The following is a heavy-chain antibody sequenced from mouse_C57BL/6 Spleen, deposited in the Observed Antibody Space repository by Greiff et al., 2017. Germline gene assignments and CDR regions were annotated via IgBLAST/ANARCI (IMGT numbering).Heavy chain of an antibody. CDR2: IDPNSGGT. J-gene: IGHJ4*01. CDR1: GYTFTSYW. V-gene: IGHV1-72*01. CDR3: ASAGSNYEMDY. D-gene: IGHD2-5*01. Sequence: QVHVKQPGAELVKPGASVKLSCKASGYTFTSYWMHWVKQRPGRGLEWIGRIDPNSGGTKYNEKFKSKATLTVDKPSSTAYMQLSSLTSEDSAVYYCASAGSNYEMDYWGQGTSVTVSS.